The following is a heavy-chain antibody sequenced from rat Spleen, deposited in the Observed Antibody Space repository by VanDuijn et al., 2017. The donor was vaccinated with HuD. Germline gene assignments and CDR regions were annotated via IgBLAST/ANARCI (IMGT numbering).Heavy chain of an antibody. Sequence: EVQLVESGGGLVQPGSPLKLSCAASGFTFSSNWLNWIRQAPGKGLEWVATINPDGSSTYYPDTVKGRFVISKDNAKNTGYLQMNNLRSEDTAMYYCARQKFITVMVVITSDWYFDFWGPGTMVTVSS. D-gene: IGHD1-12*02. J-gene: IGHJ1*01. CDR2: INPDGSST. CDR1: GFTFSSNW. CDR3: ARQKFITVMVVITSDWYFDF. V-gene: IGHV5-35*01.